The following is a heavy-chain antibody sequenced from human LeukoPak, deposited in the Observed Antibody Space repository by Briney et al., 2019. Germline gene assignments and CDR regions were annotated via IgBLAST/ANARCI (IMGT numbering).Heavy chain of an antibody. V-gene: IGHV3-48*03. Sequence: PGGSLRLSCAASGLTFSSYEMNWVRQAPGKGLEWVSYISSSGSTIYYADSVKGRFTISRDNAKNSLYLQMNSLRAEDTAVYYCASSYDSSGYYLWDYYYYMDVWGKGTTVTVSS. J-gene: IGHJ6*03. CDR2: ISSSGSTI. D-gene: IGHD3-22*01. CDR1: GLTFSSYE. CDR3: ASSYDSSGYYLWDYYYYMDV.